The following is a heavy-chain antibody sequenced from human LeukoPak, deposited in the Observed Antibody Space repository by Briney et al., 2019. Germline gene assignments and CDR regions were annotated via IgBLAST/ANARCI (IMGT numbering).Heavy chain of an antibody. CDR3: ARDQSHYGSSLNWFDP. D-gene: IGHD3-10*01. J-gene: IGHJ5*02. CDR2: ITSSSSYI. CDR1: GFTFSSYN. V-gene: IGHV3-21*01. Sequence: GGSLRLSCAASGFTFSSYNMNWVRQAPGKGPEWVSSITSSSSYIYYADSVKGRFTISRDNAKNSLYLQMNSLRAEDTAVYYCARDQSHYGSSLNWFDPWGQGTLVTVSS.